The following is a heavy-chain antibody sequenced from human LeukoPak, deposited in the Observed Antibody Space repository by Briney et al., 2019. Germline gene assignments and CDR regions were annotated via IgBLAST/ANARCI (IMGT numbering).Heavy chain of an antibody. CDR1: GVSISSYY. V-gene: IGHV4-59*08. J-gene: IGHJ6*02. D-gene: IGHD4-17*01. Sequence: SETLSLTCTVSGVSISSYYRSWIRQPPGKGLEWIGSIYYSGSTNYNPSLKSRVTISVDTSKNQFSLKLSSVTAAATAVYYCARLRADPYYYNGMDVWGQGTTVTVSS. CDR3: ARLRADPYYYNGMDV. CDR2: IYYSGST.